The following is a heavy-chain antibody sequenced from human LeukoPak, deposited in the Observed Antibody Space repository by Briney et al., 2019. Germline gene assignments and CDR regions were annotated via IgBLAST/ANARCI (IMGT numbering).Heavy chain of an antibody. CDR1: GGSISSYY. CDR2: IYYSGST. J-gene: IGHJ6*03. CDR3: ARGRKRTALPWFGDPYYYYYYMDV. Sequence: SETLSLTCSVSGGSISSYYWSWIRQPPGKGLEWIGYIYYSGSTNYNPSLKSRVTISVDTSKNQFSLKLSSVTAADTAVYYCARGRKRTALPWFGDPYYYYYYMDVWGKGTTVTVSS. D-gene: IGHD3-10*01. V-gene: IGHV4-59*12.